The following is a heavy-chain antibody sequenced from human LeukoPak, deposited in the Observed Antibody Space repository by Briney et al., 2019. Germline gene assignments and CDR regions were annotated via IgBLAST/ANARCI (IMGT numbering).Heavy chain of an antibody. CDR2: IIPIFGTA. V-gene: IGHV1-69*01. D-gene: IGHD3-22*01. CDR3: ARDLTYYYDSSGYFYYYYYYMDV. J-gene: IGHJ6*03. CDR1: GGTFSSYA. Sequence: ASVKVSCKASGGTFSSYAISWVRQSPGQALEWMGGIIPIFGTANYAQKFQGRVTITADESTSTAYMELSSLRSEDTAVYYCARDLTYYYDSSGYFYYYYYYMDVWGKGTTVTVSS.